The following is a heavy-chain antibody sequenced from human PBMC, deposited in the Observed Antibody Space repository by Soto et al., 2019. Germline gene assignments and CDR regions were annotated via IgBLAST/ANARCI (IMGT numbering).Heavy chain of an antibody. CDR2: IVVGSGNT. D-gene: IGHD3-22*01. Sequence: QMQLVQSGPEVKKPGTSVKVSCKASGFTFTSSAVQWVRQARGQRLEWIGWIVVGSGNTNYAQKFQERVTITRDMSTSTAYMGLSSLRSADTAVYYCAARVVANYYPWGQGTLVTVSS. J-gene: IGHJ5*02. CDR3: AARVVANYYP. V-gene: IGHV1-58*01. CDR1: GFTFTSSA.